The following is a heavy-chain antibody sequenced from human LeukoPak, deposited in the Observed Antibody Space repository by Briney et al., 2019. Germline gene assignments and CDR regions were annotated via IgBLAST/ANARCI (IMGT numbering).Heavy chain of an antibody. CDR2: INSDGSST. Sequence: GGSLRLSCAASGFTFSSYWMHWVRQAPGKGLVWVSRINSDGSSTSYADSVKGRFTISRDNAKNTLYLQMNSLRAEDTAVYYCATGALYYDILTGYYNSGWFDPWGQGTLVTVSS. V-gene: IGHV3-74*01. CDR3: ATGALYYDILTGYYNSGWFDP. D-gene: IGHD3-9*01. CDR1: GFTFSSYW. J-gene: IGHJ5*02.